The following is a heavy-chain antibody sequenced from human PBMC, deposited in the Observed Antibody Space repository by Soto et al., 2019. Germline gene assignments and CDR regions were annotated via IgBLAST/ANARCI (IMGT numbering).Heavy chain of an antibody. CDR2: INAGNGNT. V-gene: IGHV1-3*01. J-gene: IGHJ4*02. CDR3: AREDDVRYYFDY. Sequence: QVQLVQSGAEVKKPGASVKVSCKASGYTFTSYAMHWVRQAPGQRLEWRGWINAGNGNTKYSQKFQSRVTITRDTSASTAYMELSSLRSEDTAVYYCAREDDVRYYFDYWGQGTLVTVSS. D-gene: IGHD1-1*01. CDR1: GYTFTSYA.